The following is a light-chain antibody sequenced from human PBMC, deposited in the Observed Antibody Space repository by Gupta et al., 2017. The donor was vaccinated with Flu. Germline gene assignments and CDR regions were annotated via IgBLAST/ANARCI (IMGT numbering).Light chain of an antibody. CDR2: FNN. V-gene: IGLV1-44*01. J-gene: IGLJ2*01. CDR3: AAWDDSLNAVI. CDR1: SSNIGFNG. Sequence: QSVLTQQPSASGTPGQRVTISCSGSSSNIGFNGAEWYQQFPGAAPKLLIYFNNKRPSGVPDRFSGSKSGTSASLAISGLQSEDEADYYCAAWDDSLNAVIFGGGTKLTVL.